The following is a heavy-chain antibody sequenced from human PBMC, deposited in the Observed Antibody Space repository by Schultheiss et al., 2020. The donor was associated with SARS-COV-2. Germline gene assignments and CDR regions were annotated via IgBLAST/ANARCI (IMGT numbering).Heavy chain of an antibody. CDR1: GFTFSSYA. V-gene: IGHV3-30-3*01. CDR3: ATRGSSGWYSGFYFDY. Sequence: GGSLRLSCSASGFTFSSYAIHWVRQAPGKGLEWVAVISNDGSNKYYADSVKGRFTISRDNSKNTLYLQMNSLRAEDTAVYYCATRGSSGWYSGFYFDYWGQGTLVTVSS. CDR2: ISNDGSNK. J-gene: IGHJ4*02. D-gene: IGHD6-19*01.